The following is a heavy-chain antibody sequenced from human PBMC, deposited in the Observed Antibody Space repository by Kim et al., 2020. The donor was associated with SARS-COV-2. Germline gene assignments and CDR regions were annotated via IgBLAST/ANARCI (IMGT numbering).Heavy chain of an antibody. CDR1: GGSISSGDYY. J-gene: IGHJ6*02. Sequence: SETLSLTCTVSGGSISSGDYYWSWIRQPPGKGLEWIGYIYYSGSTYYNPSLKSRVTISVDTSKNQFSLKLSSVTAADTAVYYCARVPQAVAGFYYYYYGIDVWGQGTPVTVSS. CDR3: ARVPQAVAGFYYYYYGIDV. V-gene: IGHV4-30-4*01. CDR2: IYYSGST. D-gene: IGHD6-19*01.